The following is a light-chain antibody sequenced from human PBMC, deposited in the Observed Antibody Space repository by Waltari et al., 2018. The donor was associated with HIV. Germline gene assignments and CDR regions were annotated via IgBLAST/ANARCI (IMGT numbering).Light chain of an antibody. CDR1: QHLLHRNGNNY. V-gene: IGKV2-28*01. Sequence: VLTQSPVSLPVTPGEPASIYFRSSQHLLHRNGNNYLEWYVQRPGQSPKRLIYLGTGRASGVPDRLSGRGSGTDFTLRFSRVAAEDVGVYYCMQSLQSPWTFGQGTQVDI. J-gene: IGKJ1*01. CDR3: MQSLQSPWT. CDR2: LGT.